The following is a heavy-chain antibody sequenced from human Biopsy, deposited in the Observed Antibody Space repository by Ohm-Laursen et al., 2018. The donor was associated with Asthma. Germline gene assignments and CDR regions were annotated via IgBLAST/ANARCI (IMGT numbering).Heavy chain of an antibody. CDR2: IKHDGSEK. D-gene: IGHD3-3*02. CDR3: ARTFHFWSPYHAEHYQL. Sequence: GQTLSLTCAASGFTFGDYWMSWVRQVPGKGLGWVANIKHDGSEKNHVDSLKGRFTISRDNAKNSLYLQMNSLRAEDTAVYYCARTFHFWSPYHAEHYQLWGQGTLVTVSS. J-gene: IGHJ1*01. CDR1: GFTFGDYW. V-gene: IGHV3-7*01.